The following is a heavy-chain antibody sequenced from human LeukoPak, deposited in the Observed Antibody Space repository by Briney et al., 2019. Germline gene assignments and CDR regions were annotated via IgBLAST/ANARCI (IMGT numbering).Heavy chain of an antibody. J-gene: IGHJ5*02. CDR2: ISGGGGSI. D-gene: IGHD6-13*01. Sequence: SGGSLRLSCAASGFTFSNYGMSWVRQAPGKGLEWVSVISGGGGSIYYADSVKGRFTISRDKSNNTVYLQMNSLRAEDTAVYYCARDRYSSSWNKRWFDPWGQGTLVTVSS. V-gene: IGHV3-23*01. CDR1: GFTFSNYG. CDR3: ARDRYSSSWNKRWFDP.